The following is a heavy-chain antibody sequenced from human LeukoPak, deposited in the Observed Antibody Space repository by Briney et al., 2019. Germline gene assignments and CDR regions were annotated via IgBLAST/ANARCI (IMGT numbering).Heavy chain of an antibody. CDR3: ARDLSSVPTR. J-gene: IGHJ4*02. D-gene: IGHD6-6*01. CDR1: GFTFSSHS. Sequence: GGSLRLFCAASGFTFSSHSMNWVRQAPGKGLEWVSYISSSSRTIHYADSVEGRFTISRDNAKNSLYLQMNSLRDEDTAVYYCARDLSSVPTRWGQGTLVTVSS. CDR2: ISSSSRTI. V-gene: IGHV3-48*02.